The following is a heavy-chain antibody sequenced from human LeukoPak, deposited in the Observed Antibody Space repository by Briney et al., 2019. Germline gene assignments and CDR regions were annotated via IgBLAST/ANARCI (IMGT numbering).Heavy chain of an antibody. Sequence: SETLSLTCIVSSGSINNHYWSWIRQPQGKGLEWIGYIYDSWNTNYNPSLKSRVTISIDTSKNQFSLNLTSVTAADTAVYYCARDQIGYGLDYWGQGTLVTVSS. J-gene: IGHJ4*02. CDR3: ARDQIGYGLDY. V-gene: IGHV4-59*11. D-gene: IGHD5-18*01. CDR2: IYDSWNT. CDR1: SGSINNHY.